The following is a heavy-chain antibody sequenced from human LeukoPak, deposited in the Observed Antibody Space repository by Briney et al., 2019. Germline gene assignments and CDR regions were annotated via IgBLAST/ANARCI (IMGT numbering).Heavy chain of an antibody. Sequence: SETLSLTCGVSGGSISGTNWWSWVRQPPGHGLEWIGEISLAGQTNYNPSLNGRVTMSLDKSSNQLSLHLTSVTAADTATYFCSRESGPFCPFGYWGPGTLVIVSS. CDR1: GGSISGTNW. CDR2: ISLAGQT. J-gene: IGHJ4*02. V-gene: IGHV4/OR15-8*02. D-gene: IGHD1-26*01. CDR3: SRESGPFCPFGY.